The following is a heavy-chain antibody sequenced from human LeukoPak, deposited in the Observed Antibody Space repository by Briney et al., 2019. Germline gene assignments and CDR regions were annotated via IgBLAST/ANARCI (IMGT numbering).Heavy chain of an antibody. CDR1: GYTFTSHG. J-gene: IGHJ4*02. V-gene: IGHV1-18*01. CDR3: ARGGEGLVAPSY. D-gene: IGHD3-16*01. CDR2: ISAHNGNA. Sequence: ASVKVSCKTSGYTFTSHGINWVRQAPGQGLEWMGRISAHNGNANYAQKFQGRVTMTTDTLATTAYMELRSLRSDDTAVYYCARGGEGLVAPSYWGQGTLVTVSS.